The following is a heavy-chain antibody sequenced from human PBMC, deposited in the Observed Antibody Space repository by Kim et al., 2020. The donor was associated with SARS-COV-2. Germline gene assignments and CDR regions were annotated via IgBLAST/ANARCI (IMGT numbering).Heavy chain of an antibody. D-gene: IGHD1-26*01. CDR3: ARDRSGSIVGATNNWFDP. CDR1: GYTFTSYG. Sequence: ASVKVSCKASGYTFTSYGISWVRQAPGQGLEWMGWSSAYNGNTNYAQKLQGRVTMTTDTSTSTAYMELRSLRSDDTAVYYCARDRSGSIVGATNNWFDPWGQGTLVTVSS. CDR2: SSAYNGNT. V-gene: IGHV1-18*01. J-gene: IGHJ5*02.